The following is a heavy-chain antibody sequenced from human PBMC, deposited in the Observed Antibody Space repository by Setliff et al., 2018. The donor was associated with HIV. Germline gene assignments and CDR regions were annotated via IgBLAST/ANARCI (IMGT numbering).Heavy chain of an antibody. J-gene: IGHJ4*02. CDR1: GYAFTDYS. Sequence: ASVKVSCKTSGYAFTDYSIHWVRQAPGQSLEWVGRINPDSRGTNYAQTFQGRVTMTRDTSVSTAYMELSRLKSDDTAVFYCARGVKGIATTGKYYFDYWGQGTLVTVSS. CDR3: ARGVKGIATTGKYYFDY. CDR2: INPDSRGT. V-gene: IGHV1-2*06. D-gene: IGHD6-13*01.